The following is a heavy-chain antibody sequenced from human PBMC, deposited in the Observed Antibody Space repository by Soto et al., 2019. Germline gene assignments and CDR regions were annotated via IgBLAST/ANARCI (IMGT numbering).Heavy chain of an antibody. CDR1: SGSISSGGYY. Sequence: SETLSLTCTVSSGSISSGGYYWSWIRQHPGKGLEWLGYIYYSGSTYYNPSLKSRVTISVDTSKSQFSLKLSSVTAADTAVYYCARGDIVATTKGGPNQNNYFDYWGQGTLVTVSS. V-gene: IGHV4-31*03. CDR2: IYYSGST. D-gene: IGHD5-12*01. CDR3: ARGDIVATTKGGPNQNNYFDY. J-gene: IGHJ4*02.